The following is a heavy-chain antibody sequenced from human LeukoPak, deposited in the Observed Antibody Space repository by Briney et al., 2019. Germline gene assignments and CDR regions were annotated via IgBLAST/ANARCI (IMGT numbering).Heavy chain of an antibody. CDR1: GFAFSSYW. V-gene: IGHV3-74*01. D-gene: IGHD3-22*01. Sequence: PGGSLRLSCAASGFAFSSYWMHWVRQAPGKGLVWVSRINSDGSSTNYADSVKGRFTISRDNAKNTLYLQMNSLRAEDTAVYYCARAHYYDSSGYHFDYWGQGTLVTVSS. CDR2: INSDGSST. J-gene: IGHJ4*02. CDR3: ARAHYYDSSGYHFDY.